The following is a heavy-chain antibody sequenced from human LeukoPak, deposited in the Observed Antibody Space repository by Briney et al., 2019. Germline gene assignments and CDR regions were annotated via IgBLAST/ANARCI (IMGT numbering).Heavy chain of an antibody. CDR2: ISAYNGNT. J-gene: IGHJ5*02. D-gene: IGHD6-6*01. Sequence: ASVKVSCKASGGTFSSYAISWVRQAPGQGLEWMGWISAYNGNTNYAQKLQGRVTMTTDTSTSTAYMELRSLRSDDTAVYYCARGIELVSPPYHWGQGTLVTVSS. CDR3: ARGIELVSPPYH. CDR1: GGTFSSYA. V-gene: IGHV1-18*01.